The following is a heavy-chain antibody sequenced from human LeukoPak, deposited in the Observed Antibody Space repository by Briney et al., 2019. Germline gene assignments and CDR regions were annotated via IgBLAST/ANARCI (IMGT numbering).Heavy chain of an antibody. V-gene: IGHV3-15*01. D-gene: IGHD3-22*01. J-gene: IGHJ4*02. CDR2: IKSKTDGGTT. CDR3: AKDRVGPMIVVVTAVDY. Sequence: GGSLRLSCAASGFTFSNAWMSWVRQAPGKGLEWVGHIKSKTDGGTTDYAAPVKGRFTISRDDSKNTLYLQMNSLRAEDTAVYYCAKDRVGPMIVVVTAVDYWGQGTLVTVSS. CDR1: GFTFSNAW.